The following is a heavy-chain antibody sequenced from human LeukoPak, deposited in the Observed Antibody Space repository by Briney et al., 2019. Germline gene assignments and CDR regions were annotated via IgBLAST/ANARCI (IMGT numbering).Heavy chain of an antibody. D-gene: IGHD6-19*01. Sequence: GGSLSLSCTASGFTFSTYWMHWVRQAPGKGLLWVSRMNSDGTTRDYADSVKGRFTISRDNAKNSLYLQMNSLRAEDTAVYYCAKSSGWNYYYYYMDVWGKGTTVIASS. V-gene: IGHV3-74*01. CDR1: GFTFSTYW. CDR2: MNSDGTTR. J-gene: IGHJ6*03. CDR3: AKSSGWNYYYYYMDV.